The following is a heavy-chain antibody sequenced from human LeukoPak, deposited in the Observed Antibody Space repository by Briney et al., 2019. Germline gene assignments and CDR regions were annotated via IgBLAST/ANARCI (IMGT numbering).Heavy chain of an antibody. V-gene: IGHV1-46*01. D-gene: IGHD3-9*01. CDR3: ARVEPSGLTGYQIDY. J-gene: IGHJ4*02. Sequence: ASVKVSCKASGYTFISYYMHWVRQAPGQGLEWMGIINPSGGSTSYAQKFQGRVTMTRDTSTSTVYMELSSLRSEDTAVYYCARVEPSGLTGYQIDYWGQGTLVTVSS. CDR1: GYTFISYY. CDR2: INPSGGST.